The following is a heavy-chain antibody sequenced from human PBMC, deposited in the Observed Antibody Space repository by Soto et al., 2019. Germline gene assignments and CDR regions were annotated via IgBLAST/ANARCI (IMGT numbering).Heavy chain of an antibody. D-gene: IGHD3-22*01. J-gene: IGHJ6*02. CDR1: GFTFSSYW. V-gene: IGHV3-21*01. Sequence: GGSLRLSCAASGFTFSSYWMSWVRQAPGKGLEWVSSISSSSSYIYYADSVKGRFTISRDNAKNSLYLQMNSLRAEDTAVYYCARYDSSGYYWPYYYYGMDVWGQGTTVTVSS. CDR3: ARYDSSGYYWPYYYYGMDV. CDR2: ISSSSSYI.